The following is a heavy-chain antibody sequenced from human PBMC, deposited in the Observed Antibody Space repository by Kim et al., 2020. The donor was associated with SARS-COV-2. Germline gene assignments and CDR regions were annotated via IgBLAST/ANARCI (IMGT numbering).Heavy chain of an antibody. CDR1: GLTVSSNY. V-gene: IGHV3-66*01. Sequence: GGSLRLSCAASGLTVSSNYMSWVRQAPGKGLEWVSVIYSGGSTYYADSVKGRFTISRDNSKNTLYLQMNSLRAEDTAVYYCARGGDPEAGTGWGYFDYWGQGTLVTVSS. CDR3: ARGGDPEAGTGWGYFDY. D-gene: IGHD6-19*01. J-gene: IGHJ4*02. CDR2: IYSGGST.